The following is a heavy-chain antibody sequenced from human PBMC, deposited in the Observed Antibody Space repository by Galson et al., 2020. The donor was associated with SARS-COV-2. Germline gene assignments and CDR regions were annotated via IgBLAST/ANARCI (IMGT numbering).Heavy chain of an antibody. CDR3: ARVSRTIFGVVKHFDY. CDR2: IYYSWST. D-gene: IGHD3-3*01. J-gene: IGHJ4*02. V-gene: IGHV4-31*03. Sequence: ETSETLSLTCTVSGGSISSGGYYWSWIRQHPGKGLEWIGYIYYSWSTYYNPSLKSRVTISVDTSKNQFSLKLSSVTAADTAVYYCARVSRTIFGVVKHFDYWGQGTLVTVSS. CDR1: GGSISSGGYY.